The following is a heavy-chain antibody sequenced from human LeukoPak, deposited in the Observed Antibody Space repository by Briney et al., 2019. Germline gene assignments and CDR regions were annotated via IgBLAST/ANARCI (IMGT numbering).Heavy chain of an antibody. CDR3: AREYFDY. V-gene: IGHV4-34*01. CDR2: INHSGST. Sequence: SETLSLTCAAYGGSFSGYYWSWIRQPPGKGLEWIGEINHSGSTNYNPSLKSRVTISVDTSKNQFSLKLSSVTAADTAVYYCAREYFDYWGQGTLVTVSS. CDR1: GGSFSGYY. J-gene: IGHJ4*02.